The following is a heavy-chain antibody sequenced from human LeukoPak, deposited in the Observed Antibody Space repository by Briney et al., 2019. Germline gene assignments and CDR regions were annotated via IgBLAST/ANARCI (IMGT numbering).Heavy chain of an antibody. D-gene: IGHD3-22*01. V-gene: IGHV3-33*01. CDR3: ARETPYYYDSSGYYYESLYYGMDV. CDR1: GFTFSSYG. J-gene: IGHJ6*02. Sequence: GGSLRLSCAASGFTFSSYGMHWVRQAPGKGLEWVAVIWYDGSNKYYADSVKGRFTISRDNSKNTLYLQMNSLRAEGTAVYYCARETPYYYDSSGYYYESLYYGMDVWGQGTTVTVSS. CDR2: IWYDGSNK.